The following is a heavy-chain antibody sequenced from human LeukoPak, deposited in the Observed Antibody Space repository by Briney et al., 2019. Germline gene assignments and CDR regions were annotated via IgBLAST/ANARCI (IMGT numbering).Heavy chain of an antibody. CDR2: IKQDGSEK. CDR3: AKSRALVSVWPSSFDY. V-gene: IGHV3-7*01. CDR1: GFTFSSYW. D-gene: IGHD1-26*01. J-gene: IGHJ4*02. Sequence: GGSLRLSCAASGFTFSSYWMSWVRQAPGKGLEWVANIKQDGSEKYYVDSVKGRFTISRDNAKNSLYLQMNSLRAEDTAVYYCAKSRALVSVWPSSFDYWGQGTLVTVSS.